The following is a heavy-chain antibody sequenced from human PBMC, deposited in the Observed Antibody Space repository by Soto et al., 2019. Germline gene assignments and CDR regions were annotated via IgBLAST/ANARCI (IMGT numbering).Heavy chain of an antibody. CDR1: GLTFSSYA. CDR3: AKDPTVTPFDY. CDR2: ISGSGGST. V-gene: IGHV3-23*01. J-gene: IGHJ4*02. Sequence: PRGSLRLSCAASGLTFSSYAMSWVRQAPGKGREWVSAISGSGGSTYYADSVKGRFTISRDNSKNTLYLQMNSLRAEDTAVYYCAKDPTVTPFDYWGQGTLVTVSS. D-gene: IGHD4-17*01.